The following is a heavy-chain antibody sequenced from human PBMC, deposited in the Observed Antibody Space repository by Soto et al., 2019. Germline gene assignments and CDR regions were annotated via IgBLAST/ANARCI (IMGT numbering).Heavy chain of an antibody. Sequence: QVHLVQSGAEVRKPGASVKVSCKASGYTFTSYDINWVRQATGQGLEWMGWMNPNSGNTAYAKKFQGRVTMTRNTSISTAHMERSSLRSEDTAVYYCARERTRGFDPWGQGPLVTVSS. CDR3: ARERTRGFDP. J-gene: IGHJ5*02. V-gene: IGHV1-8*01. CDR2: MNPNSGNT. CDR1: GYTFTSYD.